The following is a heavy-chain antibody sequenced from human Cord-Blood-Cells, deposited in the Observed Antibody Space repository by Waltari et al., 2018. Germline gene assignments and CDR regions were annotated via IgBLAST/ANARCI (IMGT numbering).Heavy chain of an antibody. J-gene: IGHJ4*02. V-gene: IGHV1-18*01. Sequence: QVQLVQSGAEVKKPGASVKVSCKASGYTLTSYGISWVGQAPVQGLEWMGWVSAYKRNTNDAQKLQGRVTMTTDTSTSTAYMELRSLRSDDAAVYYCARAVALYYFDDWGQGTLVTVSS. CDR3: ARAVALYYFDD. CDR2: VSAYKRNT. CDR1: GYTLTSYG. D-gene: IGHD6-19*01.